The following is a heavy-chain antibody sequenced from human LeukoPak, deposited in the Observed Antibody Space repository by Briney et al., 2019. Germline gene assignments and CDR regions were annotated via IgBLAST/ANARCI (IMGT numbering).Heavy chain of an antibody. J-gene: IGHJ4*02. CDR3: ARDNDFFDY. CDR1: GGSINTYY. CDR2: IHSSGST. V-gene: IGHV4-4*07. Sequence: SETLSLTCSVSGGSINTYYWSCIRQPAGKGLEWIGRIHSSGSTHYNPSLKSRVTMSLETSKNQFSLKLTSVTAADTAVYYCARDNDFFDYWGQGTLVTVSS.